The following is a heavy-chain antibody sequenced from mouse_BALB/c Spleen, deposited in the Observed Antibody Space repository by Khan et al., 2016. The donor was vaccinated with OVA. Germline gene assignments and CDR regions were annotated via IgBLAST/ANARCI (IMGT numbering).Heavy chain of an antibody. CDR2: INPNNGDT. CDR3: ARRGGWGFAY. CDR1: GYTFTEYT. D-gene: IGHD1-2*01. J-gene: IGHJ3*01. Sequence: VRLQQSGPELVKPGASVKISCKTSGYTFTEYTMHWVKQSHGKSLEWIGGINPNNGDTNYNQKFRGKATLTVDKYSNTAYMELRSLTSEGSAVYDWARRGGWGFAYWGQGTLVTVSA. V-gene: IGHV1-18*01.